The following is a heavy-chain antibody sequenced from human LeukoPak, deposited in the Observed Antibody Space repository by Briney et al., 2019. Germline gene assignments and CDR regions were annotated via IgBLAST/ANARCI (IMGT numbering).Heavy chain of an antibody. CDR2: MNPNSGNT. J-gene: IGHJ3*02. D-gene: IGHD4-11*01. V-gene: IGHV1-8*01. Sequence: ASVKVSCKASGYTFTSYDINWVRQATGQGLEWMGWMNPNSGNTGYAQKFQGRVTITRNTSISTAYMGLSSLRSEGTAVYYCARGHNYGGAFDIWGQGTMVTVSS. CDR1: GYTFTSYD. CDR3: ARGHNYGGAFDI.